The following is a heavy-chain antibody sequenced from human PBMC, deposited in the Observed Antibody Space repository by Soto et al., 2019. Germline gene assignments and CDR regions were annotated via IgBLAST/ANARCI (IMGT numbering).Heavy chain of an antibody. Sequence: RGSLRLSCAASGFTFSSYAMSWVRQAPGKGLEWVSAISGSGGSTYYADSVKGRFTISRDNSKNTLYLQMNSLRAEDTAVYYCAKGPTYYYDSSGYYFDYWGQGTLVTVSS. CDR3: AKGPTYYYDSSGYYFDY. V-gene: IGHV3-23*01. J-gene: IGHJ4*02. D-gene: IGHD3-22*01. CDR1: GFTFSSYA. CDR2: ISGSGGST.